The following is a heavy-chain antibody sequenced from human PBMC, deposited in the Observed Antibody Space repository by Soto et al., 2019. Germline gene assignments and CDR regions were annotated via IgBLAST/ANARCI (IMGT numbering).Heavy chain of an antibody. D-gene: IGHD3-3*01. V-gene: IGHV4-59*01. J-gene: IGHJ4*02. CDR2: IYYSGST. Sequence: PSETLSLTCTVSGGSISSYYWSWIRQPPGKGLEWIGYIYYSGSTNYNPSLKSRVTISVDTSKNQFSLKLSSVTAADTAVYYCARLDFGDFWSGYYYYFDYWGQGTLVTVSS. CDR3: ARLDFGDFWSGYYYYFDY. CDR1: GGSISSYY.